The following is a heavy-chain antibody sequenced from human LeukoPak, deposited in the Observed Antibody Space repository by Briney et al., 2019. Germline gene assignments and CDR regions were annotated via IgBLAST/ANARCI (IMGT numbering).Heavy chain of an antibody. CDR1: GGSISSYY. CDR3: ARIRQEARITMVRGGKRAYGMDV. J-gene: IGHJ6*02. D-gene: IGHD3-10*01. Sequence: SETLSLTCTVSGGSISSYYWSWIRQPPGKVLEWIGYIYYSGSTNYNPSLKSRVTISVDTSKNQFSLKLSSVTAADTAVYYCARIRQEARITMVRGGKRAYGMDVWGQGTTVTVSS. V-gene: IGHV4-59*01. CDR2: IYYSGST.